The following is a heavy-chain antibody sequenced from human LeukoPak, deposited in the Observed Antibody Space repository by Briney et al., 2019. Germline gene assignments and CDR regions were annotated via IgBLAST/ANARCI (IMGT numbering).Heavy chain of an antibody. CDR1: GITFSDNY. D-gene: IGHD3-10*01. CDR2: ISSSGRTI. CDR3: ARTKSENAYGQHHGLDN. Sequence: GGSLRLSCAASGITFSDNYMNWIRQAPGKGLEWVSYISSSGRTIDYADSVKGRFTISRDNAKKSLYLQMNSLRTEDTAVYYCARTKSENAYGQHHGLDNWGQGILVTVSS. V-gene: IGHV3-11*01. J-gene: IGHJ4*02.